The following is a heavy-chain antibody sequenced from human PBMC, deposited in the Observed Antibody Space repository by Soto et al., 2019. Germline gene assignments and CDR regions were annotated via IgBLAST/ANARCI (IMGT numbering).Heavy chain of an antibody. CDR1: GYTFTSYY. CDR3: ARDRAYYDILTGYIDY. D-gene: IGHD3-9*01. V-gene: IGHV1-46*01. Sequence: QVQLVQSGAEVKKPGASVKVSCKASGYTFTSYYMHWVRQAPGQGLEWMGIINPSGGSTSYAQKFQGRVTMTRDTSTSTVYMELSSLRSEDTAVYYCARDRAYYDILTGYIDYWGQGTLVTVSS. CDR2: INPSGGST. J-gene: IGHJ4*02.